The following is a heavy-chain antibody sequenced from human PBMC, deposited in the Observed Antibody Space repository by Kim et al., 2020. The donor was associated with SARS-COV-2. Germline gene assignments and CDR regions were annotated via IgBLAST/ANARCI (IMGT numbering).Heavy chain of an antibody. CDR1: GFTFSSYA. J-gene: IGHJ6*03. CDR3: ARDGGTASVHCYCYYY. CDR2: ISSTGNTI. V-gene: IGHV3-48*03. D-gene: IGHD1-1*01. Sequence: GGSLRLSCAASGFTFSSYAINWVRQAPGKGLEWVSYISSTGNTIYYADSVKGRFTISRDNAKNSLYLQMNSLRAEDTAVYYCARDGGTASVHCYCYYY.